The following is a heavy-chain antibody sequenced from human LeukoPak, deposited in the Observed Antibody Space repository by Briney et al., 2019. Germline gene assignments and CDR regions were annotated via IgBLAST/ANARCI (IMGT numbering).Heavy chain of an antibody. Sequence: PSETLSLTCTVSGGSISSYYWSWIRQPPGKGLEWIGYIYYSGSTNYNPSLKSRVTISVDTPKNQFSLKLTSVTAADTAVYYCARAGTAMVSLDYWGQGTLVTVSS. CDR2: IYYSGST. J-gene: IGHJ4*02. CDR3: ARAGTAMVSLDY. D-gene: IGHD5-18*01. CDR1: GGSISSYY. V-gene: IGHV4-59*01.